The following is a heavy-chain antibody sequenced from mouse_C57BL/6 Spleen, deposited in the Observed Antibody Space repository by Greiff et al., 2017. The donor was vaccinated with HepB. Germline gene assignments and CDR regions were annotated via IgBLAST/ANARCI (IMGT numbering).Heavy chain of an antibody. CDR1: GFNIKDDY. CDR3: TTVEFDY. J-gene: IGHJ2*01. D-gene: IGHD1-1*01. CDR2: IDPENGDT. Sequence: VQLQQSGAELVRPGASVKLSCTASGFNIKDDYMHWVKQRPEQGLEWIGWIDPENGDTEYASKFQGKATITADTSSNTAYLQLSSLTSEDTAVYYCTTVEFDYWGQGTTLTVSS. V-gene: IGHV14-4*01.